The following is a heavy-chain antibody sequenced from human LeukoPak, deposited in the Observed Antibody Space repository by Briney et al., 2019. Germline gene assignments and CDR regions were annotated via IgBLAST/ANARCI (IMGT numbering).Heavy chain of an antibody. V-gene: IGHV1-2*02. J-gene: IGHJ4*02. CDR3: ARALYSSGWYGY. CDR1: GYTFTGYY. Sequence: ASVKVSCKASGYTFTGYYMHRVRQAPGQGLEWMGWINPNSGGTNYAQKFQGRVTMTRDTSISTAYMELSRLRSDDTAVYYCARALYSSGWYGYWGQGTLVTVSS. D-gene: IGHD6-19*01. CDR2: INPNSGGT.